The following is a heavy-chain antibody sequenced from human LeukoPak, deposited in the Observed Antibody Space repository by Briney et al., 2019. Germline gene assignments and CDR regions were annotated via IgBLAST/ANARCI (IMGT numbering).Heavy chain of an antibody. CDR3: AKVASFYCGGDCYDY. V-gene: IGHV3-30*02. Sequence: GGSLRLSCGASGFTFSSYGMHWVRQAPGKGLEWVAFIRYDGSNKYYADSVKGRFTISRDNSKNTLYLQMNSLRAEDTAVYYCAKVASFYCGGDCYDYWGQGTLVIVPS. CDR2: IRYDGSNK. CDR1: GFTFSSYG. D-gene: IGHD2-21*01. J-gene: IGHJ4*02.